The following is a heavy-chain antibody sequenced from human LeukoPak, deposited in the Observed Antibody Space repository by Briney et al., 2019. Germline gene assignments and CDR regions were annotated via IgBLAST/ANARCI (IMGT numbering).Heavy chain of an antibody. CDR2: ISAYNGNT. V-gene: IGHV1-18*01. CDR3: ARDPPCSGGSCSYYYYYYGMDV. CDR1: GYTFTSYG. D-gene: IGHD2-15*01. J-gene: IGHJ6*02. Sequence: ASVKVSCKASGYTFTSYGINWVRQAPGQGLEWMGWISAYNGNTNYAQKLQGRVTMTTDTSTSTAYMELRSLRSDDTAVYYCARDPPCSGGSCSYYYYYYGMDVWGQGTTVTVSS.